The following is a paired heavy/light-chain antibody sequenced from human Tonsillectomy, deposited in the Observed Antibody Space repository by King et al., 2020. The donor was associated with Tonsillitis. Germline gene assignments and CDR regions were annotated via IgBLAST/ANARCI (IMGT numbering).Heavy chain of an antibody. Sequence: EVQLLESGGGLVQPGGSLRLSCAASGFTFSSYAMSWVRQAPGKGLEWVSAIIGSGGSTYYADSVKGRFTISRNNSKNTLYLQMNSLRADDTAVYYCAKDRVVVVHDYYYYMDVWGKGTTVTVSS. CDR3: AKDRVVVVHDYYYYMDV. CDR2: IIGSGGST. J-gene: IGHJ6*03. CDR1: GFTFSSYA. V-gene: IGHV3-23*01. D-gene: IGHD2-2*01.
Light chain of an antibody. J-gene: IGKJ4*01. CDR2: DAS. V-gene: IGKV1-33*01. Sequence: DIQMTQSPSSLSASVGDRVTITCQASQDISNYLNWYQQKPGKAPKLLIYDASNLETGVPSRFSGGGSGTDFTFTISSLQPEDIATYYCQQYDNLPLTFGGGTKVEIK. CDR3: QQYDNLPLT. CDR1: QDISNY.